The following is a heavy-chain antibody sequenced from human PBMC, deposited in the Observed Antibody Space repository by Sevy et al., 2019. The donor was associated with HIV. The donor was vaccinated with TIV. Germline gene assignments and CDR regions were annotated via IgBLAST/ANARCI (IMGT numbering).Heavy chain of an antibody. CDR1: GFTFSSYG. CDR3: ASSWGTTLFYGMDV. CDR2: IWYDGSNK. V-gene: IGHV3-33*01. Sequence: GGSLRLSCAASGFTFSSYGMHWVRQAPGKGLEWVAVIWYDGSNKYYADSVKGRFTISRDNSKNTLYLQMNSLRAEDTAVYYCASSWGTTLFYGMDVWGQGTTVTVSS. D-gene: IGHD3-16*01. J-gene: IGHJ6*02.